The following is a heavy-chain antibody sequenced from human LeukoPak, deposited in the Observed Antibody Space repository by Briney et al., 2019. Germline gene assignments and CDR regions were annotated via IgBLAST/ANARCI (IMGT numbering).Heavy chain of an antibody. CDR1: GYTFTGYY. D-gene: IGHD7-27*01. V-gene: IGHV1-2*06. CDR3: AGRGDSGFDY. J-gene: IGHJ4*02. Sequence: EASVKVSCKASGYTFTGYYMHWVRQAPGQGFEWMGRINPNSGGTNYTQKFQDRVTMTRDTSISTAYMELSRLTSDDTAVYYCAGRGDSGFDYWGQGTLVTVSS. CDR2: INPNSGGT.